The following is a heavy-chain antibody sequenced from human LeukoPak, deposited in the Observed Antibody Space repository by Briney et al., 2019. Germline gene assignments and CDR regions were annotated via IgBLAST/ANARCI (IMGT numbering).Heavy chain of an antibody. Sequence: PGESLRLSCAASGFTFTTYWMSWVRQAPGKGLEWVAVISYDGSNKYYADSVKGRFTISRDNSKNTLYLQMNSLRAEDTAVYYCANGYFKGWKDAFDIWGQGTMVTVSS. CDR1: GFTFTTYW. J-gene: IGHJ3*02. V-gene: IGHV3-30*18. D-gene: IGHD2/OR15-2a*01. CDR3: ANGYFKGWKDAFDI. CDR2: ISYDGSNK.